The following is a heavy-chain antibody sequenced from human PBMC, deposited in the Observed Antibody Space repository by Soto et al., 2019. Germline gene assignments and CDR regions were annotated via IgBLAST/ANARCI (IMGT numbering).Heavy chain of an antibody. CDR1: GGSISSGGYY. CDR3: ARDLQYSRLFYGMDV. Sequence: QVQLQESGPGLVKPSQTLSLTCTVSGGSISSGGYYWSWIRQHPGKGLEWIGYIYYSGSTYYNPSRKSRVTXSXXXSXXHFSLKLSSVTAADTAVYYCARDLQYSRLFYGMDVWGQGTTVTVSS. J-gene: IGHJ6*02. V-gene: IGHV4-31*03. CDR2: IYYSGST. D-gene: IGHD6-13*01.